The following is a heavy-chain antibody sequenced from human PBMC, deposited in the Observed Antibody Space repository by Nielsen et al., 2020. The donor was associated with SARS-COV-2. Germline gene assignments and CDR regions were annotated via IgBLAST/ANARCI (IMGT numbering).Heavy chain of an antibody. CDR1: GFTFSSYS. J-gene: IGHJ6*03. Sequence: GEFLKISCAASGFTFSSYSMNWVRQAPGKGLEWVSSISSSSSYIYYADSVKGRFTISRDNAKNSLYLQMNSLRAEDTAVYYCARWPGDIERITIFGANYYMDVWGKGTTVTVSS. V-gene: IGHV3-21*01. CDR2: ISSSSSYI. CDR3: ARWPGDIERITIFGANYYMDV. D-gene: IGHD3-3*01.